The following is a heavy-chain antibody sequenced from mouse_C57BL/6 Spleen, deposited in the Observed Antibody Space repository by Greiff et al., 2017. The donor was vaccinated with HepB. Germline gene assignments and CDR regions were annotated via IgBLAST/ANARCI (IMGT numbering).Heavy chain of an antibody. Sequence: QVQLQQPGAELVRPGSSVKLSCKASGYTFTSYWMHWVKQRPIQGLEWIGNIDPSDSETHYNQKFKDKATLTVDKSSSTAYMQLSSLTSEDSAVYYCARRADGGGGPYWGQGTTLTVSS. J-gene: IGHJ2*01. CDR2: IDPSDSET. D-gene: IGHD3-3*01. CDR3: ARRADGGGGPY. V-gene: IGHV1-52*01. CDR1: GYTFTSYW.